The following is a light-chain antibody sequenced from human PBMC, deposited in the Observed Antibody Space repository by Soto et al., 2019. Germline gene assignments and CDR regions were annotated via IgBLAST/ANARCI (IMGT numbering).Light chain of an antibody. CDR1: QSIGSK. CDR2: GAS. Sequence: EIVLTQSPATLSVSPGDTAKLSCRASQSIGSKLGWYQQRPGQAPRLLIYGASNRATGIPARFSGSGSGTEFTLTISSLQSEDLAVYYCQQYNGWFRITFAQGTRLEIK. V-gene: IGKV3-15*01. CDR3: QQYNGWFRIT. J-gene: IGKJ5*01.